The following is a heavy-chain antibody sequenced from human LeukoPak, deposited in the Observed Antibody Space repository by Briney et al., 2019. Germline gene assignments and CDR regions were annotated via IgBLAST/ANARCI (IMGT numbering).Heavy chain of an antibody. CDR3: AREDWNSGSVLSTHYMDV. CDR2: INHSGST. J-gene: IGHJ6*03. V-gene: IGHV4-34*01. D-gene: IGHD1-26*01. CDR1: GGSFSGYY. Sequence: SETLSLTCAVYGGSFSGYYWSWIRQPPGKGLEWIGEINHSGSTNYNPSLKSRVTISVDTSKNQFSLKLSSVTAADTAVYYCAREDWNSGSVLSTHYMDVWGKGTTVTVSS.